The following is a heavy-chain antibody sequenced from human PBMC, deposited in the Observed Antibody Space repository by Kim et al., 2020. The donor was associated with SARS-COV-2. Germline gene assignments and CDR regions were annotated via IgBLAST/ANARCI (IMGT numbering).Heavy chain of an antibody. CDR3: AREGSGSLHDFDY. V-gene: IGHV1-46*01. J-gene: IGHJ4*02. D-gene: IGHD3-10*01. CDR1: GYTFTSYD. CDR2: INPSGGST. Sequence: ASVKVSCKASGYTFTSYDMNWVRHAPGQGLEWMGIINPSGGSTSYAQKCQGRVTMTRDTSTSTVYMELSSLRSEDTAVYYCAREGSGSLHDFDYWGQGTLVTVSS.